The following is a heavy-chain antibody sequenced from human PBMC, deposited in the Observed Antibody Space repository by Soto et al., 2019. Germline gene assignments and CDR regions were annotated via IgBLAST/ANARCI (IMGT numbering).Heavy chain of an antibody. CDR1: GGTFSSYA. CDR2: IIPIFGTP. J-gene: IGHJ6*02. D-gene: IGHD5-18*01. V-gene: IGHV1-69*12. CDR3: AKDRGYSYGNYYYYGMDV. Sequence: QVQLVQSGAEVKKPGSSVKVSCKASGGTFSSYAISWVRQAPGQGLEWMGGIIPIFGTPNYAQKFQGRVTITADXXTXTXXMELSSLRAEDTAVYYCAKDRGYSYGNYYYYGMDVWGQGTTVTVSS.